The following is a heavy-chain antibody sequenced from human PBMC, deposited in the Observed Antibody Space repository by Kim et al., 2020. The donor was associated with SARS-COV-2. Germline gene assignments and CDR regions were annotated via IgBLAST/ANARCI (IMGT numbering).Heavy chain of an antibody. V-gene: IGHV3-9*01. CDR1: GFTFDDYA. CDR3: AKGLGSSGWYRNWFDP. CDR2: ISWNSGSI. D-gene: IGHD6-19*01. J-gene: IGHJ5*02. Sequence: GGSLRLSCAASGFTFDDYAMHWVRQAPGKGLEWVSGISWNSGSIGYADSVKGRFTISRDYAKNSLYLQMNSLRAEDTALYYCAKGLGSSGWYRNWFDPWG.